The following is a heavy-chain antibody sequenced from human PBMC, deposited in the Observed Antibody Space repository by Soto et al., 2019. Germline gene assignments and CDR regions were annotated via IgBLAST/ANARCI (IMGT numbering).Heavy chain of an antibody. CDR2: IYHSGST. CDR3: ASVRGGYYYAMDV. Sequence: QVQLQESGPGLVKPSGTLSLTCAVSGGSISSSNWWSWVRQPPGKGLEWIGEIYHSGSTNYNPSLTSRVTISVDKSKNQFSLKLSSVTAADTAVYYGASVRGGYYYAMDVWGQGTTVTVSS. V-gene: IGHV4-4*02. D-gene: IGHD3-10*02. CDR1: GGSISSSNW. J-gene: IGHJ6*02.